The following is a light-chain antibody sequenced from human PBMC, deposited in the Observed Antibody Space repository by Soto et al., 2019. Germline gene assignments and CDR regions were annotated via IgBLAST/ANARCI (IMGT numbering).Light chain of an antibody. Sequence: EIVMTQSAAALSVSPGERSSLSCRASQSVFSNLAWYQQKPGRAPSLLIYAASTRATGIPARFSGSGSGTEFTLTISSLQSEDFAVYYCQQYNNWPRTFGQGTKVDIK. CDR3: QQYNNWPRT. CDR1: QSVFSN. CDR2: AAS. V-gene: IGKV3-15*01. J-gene: IGKJ1*01.